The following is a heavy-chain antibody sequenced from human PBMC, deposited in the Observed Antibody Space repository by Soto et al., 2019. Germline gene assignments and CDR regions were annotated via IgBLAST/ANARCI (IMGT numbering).Heavy chain of an antibody. D-gene: IGHD3-22*01. CDR2: MRTKANNYAT. J-gene: IGHJ4*02. CDR3: SRLIV. V-gene: IGHV3-73*01. Sequence: RRLSCAASGFNFSGSVIHWVRQASGKGLEWVGRMRTKANNYATGYAASVKGRFTISRDDSKNTAYLQMDRLKSEDTAVYYCSRLIVWGQGSLVTVSS. CDR1: GFNFSGSV.